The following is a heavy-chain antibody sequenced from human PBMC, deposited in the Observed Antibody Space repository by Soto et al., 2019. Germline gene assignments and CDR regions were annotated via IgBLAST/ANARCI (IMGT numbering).Heavy chain of an antibody. CDR3: ARDGTSLCTNGVCSNGEPYYYGMDV. D-gene: IGHD2-8*01. J-gene: IGHJ6*02. CDR2: IWYDGSNK. CDR1: GFTFSSYG. V-gene: IGHV3-33*01. Sequence: GGSLRLSCAASGFTFSSYGMHWVRQAPGKGLEWVAVIWYDGSNKYYADSVKGRFTISRDNSKNTLYLQMNSLRAEDTAVYYCARDGTSLCTNGVCSNGEPYYYGMDVWGQGTTVTVSS.